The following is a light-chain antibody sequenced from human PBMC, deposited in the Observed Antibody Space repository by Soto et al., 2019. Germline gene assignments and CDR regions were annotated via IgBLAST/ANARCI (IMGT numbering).Light chain of an antibody. CDR3: HQYYTLHLN. Sequence: DIVMTQSPDFLGVSLGERATINCQSNQSVLYDFNNKNYLAWYQQKPGQPLKKIIHWGSVRYYGVPDRFSGRGSATDFTLTISSPQVEAVAVYYCHQYYTLHLNFRGGTKGDIX. CDR1: QSVLYDFNNKNY. J-gene: IGKJ4*01. CDR2: WGS. V-gene: IGKV4-1*01.